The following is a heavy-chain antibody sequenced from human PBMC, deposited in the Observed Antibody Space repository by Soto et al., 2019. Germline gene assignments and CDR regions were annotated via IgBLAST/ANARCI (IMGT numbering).Heavy chain of an antibody. Sequence: GGSLRLSCAASGFTFSSYGMHWVRQAPGKGLEWVAVISYDGSNKYYADSVKGRFTISRDNSKNTLYLQMNSLRAEDTAVYYCAKGSWARYDSSGYYPDFDYWGQGTLVTVS. CDR3: AKGSWARYDSSGYYPDFDY. D-gene: IGHD3-22*01. V-gene: IGHV3-30*18. CDR2: ISYDGSNK. CDR1: GFTFSSYG. J-gene: IGHJ4*02.